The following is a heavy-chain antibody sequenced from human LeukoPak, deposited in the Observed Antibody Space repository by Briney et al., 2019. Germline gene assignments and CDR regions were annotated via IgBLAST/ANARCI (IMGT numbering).Heavy chain of an antibody. D-gene: IGHD3-10*01. J-gene: IGHJ4*02. V-gene: IGHV4-59*01. CDR3: ARGTPPHGSGSYFIDY. CDR1: GGSISSYY. CDR2: IYYSGST. Sequence: KTSETLSLTCTVSGGSISSYYWSWIRQPPGKGLEWIGYIYYSGSTNDNPSLKSRVTISVGTSKNQFSLKLSSVTAADTAVYYCARGTPPHGSGSYFIDYWGQGTLVTVSS.